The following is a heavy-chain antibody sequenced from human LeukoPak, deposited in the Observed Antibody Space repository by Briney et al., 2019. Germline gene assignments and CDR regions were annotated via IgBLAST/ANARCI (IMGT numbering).Heavy chain of an antibody. V-gene: IGHV3-11*01. CDR1: GFTFSDYY. D-gene: IGHD2-15*01. CDR3: ATGVVAATPPYYYGMDV. Sequence: GGSLRLSCAPSGFTFSDYYMSWIRQAPGKGLEWVSYISSSGSTIYYADSVKGRFTISRDNAKNSLYLQMNSLRAEDTAVYYCATGVVAATPPYYYGMDVWGQGTTVTVSS. J-gene: IGHJ6*02. CDR2: ISSSGSTI.